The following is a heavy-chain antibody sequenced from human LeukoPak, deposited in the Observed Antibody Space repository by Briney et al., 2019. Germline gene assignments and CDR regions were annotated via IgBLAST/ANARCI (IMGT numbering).Heavy chain of an antibody. CDR1: GYTFTTYA. CDR2: INTNTGNP. CDR3: ARANLWFGELGWIDP. D-gene: IGHD3-10*01. J-gene: IGHJ5*02. Sequence: ASVKVSCKASGYTFTTYAMNWVRQAPGQGLEWMGWINTNTGNPTYAQGFTGRFVFSLDTSVSTAYLQISSLKADDTAVYYCARANLWFGELGWIDPWGQGPRSPSPQ. V-gene: IGHV7-4-1*02.